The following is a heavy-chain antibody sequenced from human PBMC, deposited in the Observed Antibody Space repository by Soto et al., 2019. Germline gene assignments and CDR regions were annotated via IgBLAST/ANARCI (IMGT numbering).Heavy chain of an antibody. Sequence: PGGSLRPSCAASGFPFNTYAMNWVRQAPGKGLESVSVISGSGDDTYYADTVKGRFTISRDNSKNTLFLQMDSLRPEDTAIYYCAKGGTTGTTNSHFWYFDLWGRGTLVTVSS. CDR1: GFPFNTYA. V-gene: IGHV3-23*01. CDR2: ISGSGDDT. CDR3: AKGGTTGTTNSHFWYFDL. D-gene: IGHD1-1*01. J-gene: IGHJ2*01.